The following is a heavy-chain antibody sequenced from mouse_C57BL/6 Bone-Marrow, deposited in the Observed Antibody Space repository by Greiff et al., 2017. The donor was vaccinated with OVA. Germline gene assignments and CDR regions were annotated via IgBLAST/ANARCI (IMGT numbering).Heavy chain of an antibody. J-gene: IGHJ4*01. V-gene: IGHV5-9-1*02. CDR2: ISSGGDYI. CDR3: TRERHFLRYAMDY. CDR1: GFTFSSYA. D-gene: IGHD1-1*01. Sequence: EVMLVESGEGLVKPGGSLKLSCAASGFTFSSYAMSWVRQTPEKRLEWVAYISSGGDYIYYAAPVKGRFTISSDNARNTLYLQMSSLKSEDTAMYYCTRERHFLRYAMDYWGQGTSVTVSS.